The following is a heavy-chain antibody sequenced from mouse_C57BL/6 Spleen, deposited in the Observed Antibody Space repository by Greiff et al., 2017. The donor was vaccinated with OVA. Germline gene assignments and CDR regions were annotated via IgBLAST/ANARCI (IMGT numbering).Heavy chain of an antibody. D-gene: IGHD1-1*01. CDR1: GYTFTDYY. J-gene: IGHJ3*01. V-gene: IGHV1-26*01. CDR2: INPNNGGT. CDR3: ARGGYYGSSPRFAY. Sequence: EVQLQQSGPELVKPGASVKISCKASGYTFTDYYMNWVKQSHGKSLEWIGDINPNNGGTSYNQKFKGKATLTVDKSSSTAYMELRSLTSEDSAVYYCARGGYYGSSPRFAYWGQGTLVTVSA.